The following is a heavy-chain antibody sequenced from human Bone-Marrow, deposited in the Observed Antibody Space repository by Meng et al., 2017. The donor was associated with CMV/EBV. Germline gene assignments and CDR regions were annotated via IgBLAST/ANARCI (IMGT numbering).Heavy chain of an antibody. CDR1: GYTFTGYY. V-gene: IGHV1-8*02. J-gene: IGHJ6*02. CDR3: ARGNSAKYYYGMDV. D-gene: IGHD5-24*01. CDR2: MNPNSGNT. Sequence: ASVKVSCKASGYTFTGYYMHWVRQATGQGLEWMGWMNPNSGNTGYAQKFQGRVTMTRNTSISTAYMELSSLRSEDMAVYYCARGNSAKYYYGMDVWGQGTTVTVSS.